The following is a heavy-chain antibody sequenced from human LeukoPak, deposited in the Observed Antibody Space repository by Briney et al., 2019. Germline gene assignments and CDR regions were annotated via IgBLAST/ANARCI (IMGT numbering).Heavy chain of an antibody. V-gene: IGHV3-21*01. J-gene: IGHJ6*03. CDR1: GFTFSSYS. CDR3: ARLTRIAAAGPSYYYYYYYMDV. CDR2: ISSSSSYI. Sequence: GGSLRLSCAASGFTFSSYSMNWVRQAPGKGLEWVSSISSSSSYIYYADSVKGRFTISRDNAKNSLSLQMNSLRAEDTAVYYCARLTRIAAAGPSYYYYYYYMDVWGKGTTVTVSS. D-gene: IGHD6-13*01.